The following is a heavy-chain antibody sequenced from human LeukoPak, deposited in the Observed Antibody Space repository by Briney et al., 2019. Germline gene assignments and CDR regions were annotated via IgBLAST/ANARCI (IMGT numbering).Heavy chain of an antibody. Sequence: ASVKVSCKASGYTFTSYYMHWVRQAPGQGLEWMGIINPSGGSTSYAQKFQGRVTMTRDTSTSTVYMELSSLRSEGTAVYYCASSGHPPPNQAHAFDIWGQGTMVTVSS. CDR2: INPSGGST. V-gene: IGHV1-46*01. J-gene: IGHJ3*02. CDR3: ASSGHPPPNQAHAFDI. D-gene: IGHD3-10*01. CDR1: GYTFTSYY.